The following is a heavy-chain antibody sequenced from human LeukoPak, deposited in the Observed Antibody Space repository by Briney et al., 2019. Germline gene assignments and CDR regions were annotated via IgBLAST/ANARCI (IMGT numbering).Heavy chain of an antibody. CDR2: ISGSGGST. CDR1: GFTFSSYA. V-gene: IGHV3-23*01. J-gene: IGHJ3*02. CDR3: AKDMRGSPRGAFDI. Sequence: GGSLRLSCAASGFTFSSYAMSWVRQAPGKGLEWVSAISGSGGSTYYADSVKGRFTISRDNAKNSLYLQMNSLRTEETALYYCAKDMRGSPRGAFDIWGQGTLVTVSS. D-gene: IGHD1-26*01.